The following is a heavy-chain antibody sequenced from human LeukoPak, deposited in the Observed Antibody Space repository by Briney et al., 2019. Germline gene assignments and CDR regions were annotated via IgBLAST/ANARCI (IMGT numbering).Heavy chain of an antibody. Sequence: PSETLSLTCTVSGGSISSYYWSWIRQPPGKGLGWMGNIYYSGSTNYNPSLKSRVTISVDTSKNQFSLKLSSVTAADTAVYYCARQLPSTVVTFFDPWGQGTLVTVSS. J-gene: IGHJ5*02. V-gene: IGHV4-59*08. CDR1: GGSISSYY. CDR3: ARQLPSTVVTFFDP. CDR2: IYYSGST. D-gene: IGHD4-23*01.